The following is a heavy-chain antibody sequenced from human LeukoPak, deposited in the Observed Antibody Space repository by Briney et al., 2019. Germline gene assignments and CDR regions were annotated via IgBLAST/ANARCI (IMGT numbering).Heavy chain of an antibody. CDR3: ARFSADVLLNYFDY. J-gene: IGHJ4*02. D-gene: IGHD2-2*01. V-gene: IGHV4-59*08. CDR1: GGSISSYY. CDR2: IYYTGST. Sequence: SETLSLTCTVSGGSISSYYWSWIRQPPGKGLEWIGYIYYTGSTKYNASLKSRVTISVDTSKNQFSLKLSSVTAADTAVYYCARFSADVLLNYFDYWGQGTLVTVSS.